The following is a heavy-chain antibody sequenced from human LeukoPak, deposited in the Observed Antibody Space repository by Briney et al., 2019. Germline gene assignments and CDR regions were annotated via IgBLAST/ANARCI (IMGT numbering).Heavy chain of an antibody. CDR2: IYTSGST. D-gene: IGHD4-11*01. CDR3: VRLDYSNFFDY. Sequence: SETLSLTCTVSGGSISSGSYYWSWIRQPAGKGLEWIGRIYTSGSTNYNPSLKSRVTISVDTSKNQFSLKLSSVTAADTAVYYCVRLDYSNFFDYWGQGNLVTVSS. V-gene: IGHV4-61*02. CDR1: GGSISSGSYY. J-gene: IGHJ4*02.